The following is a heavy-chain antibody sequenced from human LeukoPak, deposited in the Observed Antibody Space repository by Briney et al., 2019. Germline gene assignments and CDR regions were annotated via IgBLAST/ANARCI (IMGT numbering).Heavy chain of an antibody. V-gene: IGHV1-69*13. D-gene: IGHD3-22*01. CDR1: GGTFSSYA. CDR2: TIPIFGTA. Sequence: GASVKVSCKASGGTFSSYAISWVRQAPGQGLEWMGGTIPIFGTANYAQKFQGRVTITADESTSTAYMELSSLRSEDTAVYYCARMGGGYPRFDYWGQGTLVTVSS. J-gene: IGHJ4*02. CDR3: ARMGGGYPRFDY.